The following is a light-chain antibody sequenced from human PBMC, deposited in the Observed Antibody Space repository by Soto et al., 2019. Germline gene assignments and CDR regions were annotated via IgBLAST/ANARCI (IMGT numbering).Light chain of an antibody. CDR3: QQRSNWLLT. CDR2: DAS. Sequence: EIVLTQSPATLSFTPGERATLSCRASQSVSSYLAWYQQKPGQAPRLLIYDASNRATGIPARFSGSGSGTDFTLIISSLEPEDFAVYYSQQRSNWLLTFGGGTKVDI. J-gene: IGKJ4*01. CDR1: QSVSSY. V-gene: IGKV3-11*01.